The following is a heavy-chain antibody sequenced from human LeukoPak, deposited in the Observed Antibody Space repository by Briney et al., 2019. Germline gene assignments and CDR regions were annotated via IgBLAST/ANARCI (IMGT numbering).Heavy chain of an antibody. V-gene: IGHV1-2*02. CDR3: AREGYSSSTSCYDETGNWFDP. Sequence: ASVKVSXKASGYTFTGYYMHWVRQAPGQGLEWIGWINPNSGGTNYAQKFQGRVTMTRDTSISTAYMELSRLRSDDTAVYYCAREGYSSSTSCYDETGNWFDPWGQGTLVTVSS. CDR1: GYTFTGYY. J-gene: IGHJ5*02. D-gene: IGHD2-2*01. CDR2: INPNSGGT.